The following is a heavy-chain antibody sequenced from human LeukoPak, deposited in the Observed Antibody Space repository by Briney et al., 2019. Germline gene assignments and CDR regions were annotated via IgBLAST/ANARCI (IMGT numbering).Heavy chain of an antibody. CDR2: INPNSGGT. CDR3: ARDSEPSDYDSSGDAFDI. CDR1: GYTFTGYY. J-gene: IGHJ3*02. D-gene: IGHD3-22*01. V-gene: IGHV1-2*02. Sequence: ASVKVSCKASGYTFTGYYMHWVRQAPGQGLEWMGWINPNSGGTNYAQKFQGRVTMTRDTSISTAYMELSRLRSDDTAVYYCARDSEPSDYDSSGDAFDIWGQGTMVTVSS.